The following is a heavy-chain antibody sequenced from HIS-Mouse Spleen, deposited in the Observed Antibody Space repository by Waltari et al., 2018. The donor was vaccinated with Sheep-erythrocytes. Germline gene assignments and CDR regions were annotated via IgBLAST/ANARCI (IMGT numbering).Heavy chain of an antibody. Sequence: QLQLQESGPGLVKPSETLSLTCTVSGGSISSSSYYWGWIRQPPGKGLEWIESIYYSGTTYYNPTLKSRVTISVDTSKNQFSLKLSSVTAADTAVYYCARLYYYDSSGYYFDYCGQGTLVTVSS. D-gene: IGHD3-22*01. J-gene: IGHJ4*02. CDR3: ARLYYYDSSGYYFDY. CDR2: IYYSGTT. CDR1: GGSISSSSYY. V-gene: IGHV4-39*01.